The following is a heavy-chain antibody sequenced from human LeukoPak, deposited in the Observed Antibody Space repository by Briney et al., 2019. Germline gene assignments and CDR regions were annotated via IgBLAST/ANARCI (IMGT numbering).Heavy chain of an antibody. CDR1: GFTFSSYG. V-gene: IGHV3-30*02. J-gene: IGHJ4*02. CDR3: AKDSYDSSGYYYLDY. D-gene: IGHD3-22*01. CDR2: IRYDGSNK. Sequence: PGGSLRLSCAASGFTFSSYGMHWVRQAPGKGLEWVAFIRYDGSNKYYADSVKGRFTISRDNAKNSLYLQMNSLRAEDTALYYCAKDSYDSSGYYYLDYWGQGTLVTVSS.